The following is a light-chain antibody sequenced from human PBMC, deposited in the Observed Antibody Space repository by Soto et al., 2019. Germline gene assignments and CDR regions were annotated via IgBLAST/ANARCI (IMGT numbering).Light chain of an antibody. Sequence: QSVLTQPRSVSGSPGQSVTVSCTGTSSDVGAYNYVSWYQQHPGKAPKLMIYDVSKRPSGVPDRFSGSKSGNTASLTISGLQAEDEADYYCCSYAGSHTFVFGGGTKVTVL. J-gene: IGLJ2*01. CDR3: CSYAGSHTFV. CDR1: SSDVGAYNY. CDR2: DVS. V-gene: IGLV2-11*01.